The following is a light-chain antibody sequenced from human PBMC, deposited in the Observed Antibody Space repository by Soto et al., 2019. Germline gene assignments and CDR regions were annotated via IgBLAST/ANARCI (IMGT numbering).Light chain of an antibody. CDR3: QQRLDWPLT. Sequence: EIVLTQSPATLSLSPGERATLSCRASRSVTTYLAWYQQKPGQAPRLLIYDASNRATGIPARFSGSGSGTDFTLTISSLEPEDVAVYYCQQRLDWPLTFGGGTKVEIK. J-gene: IGKJ4*01. V-gene: IGKV3-11*01. CDR2: DAS. CDR1: RSVTTY.